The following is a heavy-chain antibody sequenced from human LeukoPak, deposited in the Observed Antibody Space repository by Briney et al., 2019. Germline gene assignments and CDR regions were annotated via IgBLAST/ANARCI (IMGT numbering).Heavy chain of an antibody. CDR3: VRDGGVSGYDLLDY. V-gene: IGHV3-30*04. D-gene: IGHD5-12*01. Sequence: GRSLRLSCAASGFTFSDYTMQWVRQAPGKGLEWVALLPPDGSYQYYADSLKGRFTISRDNFKDALYLQMNSLRAEDTAVYYCVRDGGVSGYDLLDYWGQGTLVTVSS. CDR1: GFTFSDYT. CDR2: LPPDGSYQ. J-gene: IGHJ4*02.